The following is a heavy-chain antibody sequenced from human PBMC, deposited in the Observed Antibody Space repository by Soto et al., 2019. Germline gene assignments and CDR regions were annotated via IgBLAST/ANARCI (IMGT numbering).Heavy chain of an antibody. D-gene: IGHD6-19*01. V-gene: IGHV4-4*02. CDR3: ARSAGWYAVHS. CDR1: GDSVSGPSY. CDR2: VFHTGTT. Sequence: QVQLQESGPGLVKPSGTLSLTCAVSGDSVSGPSYWGWFRQPPGKGLEWIGEVFHTGTTSYNPSLRSRVTISMDKSNNQFSLDLTSVTAADTAVYYCARSAGWYAVHSWGPGTLVIVSS. J-gene: IGHJ4*02.